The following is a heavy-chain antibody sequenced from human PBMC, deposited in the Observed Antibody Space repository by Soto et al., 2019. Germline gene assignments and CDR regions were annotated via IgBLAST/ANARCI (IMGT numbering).Heavy chain of an antibody. D-gene: IGHD5-12*01. CDR3: ARLDIVAILYYGMDV. Sequence: GGSLRLSCAASGFTFSSYSMNWVRQAPGKGLEWVSYISSSSSTIYYADSVKGRFTISRDNAKNSLYLQMNSLRDEDTAVYYCARLDIVAILYYGMDVWGQGTTVTVSS. J-gene: IGHJ6*02. CDR2: ISSSSSTI. V-gene: IGHV3-48*02. CDR1: GFTFSSYS.